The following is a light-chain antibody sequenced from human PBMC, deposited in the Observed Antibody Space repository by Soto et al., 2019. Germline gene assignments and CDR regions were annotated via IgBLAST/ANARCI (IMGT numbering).Light chain of an antibody. Sequence: QSALAQPPSASGSPGQSVTISCTGSGSDIGAYNLVSWYQQHPGTAPKLIIYEVRNRPSGISSRFSGSRSGNTASLTISGLQPEDEGDYYCSAYTARSTLVFGGGTKLTVL. CDR1: GSDIGAYNL. J-gene: IGLJ3*02. V-gene: IGLV2-14*01. CDR2: EVR. CDR3: SAYTARSTLV.